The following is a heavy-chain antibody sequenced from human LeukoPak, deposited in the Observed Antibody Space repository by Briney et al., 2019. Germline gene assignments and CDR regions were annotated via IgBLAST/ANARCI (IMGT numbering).Heavy chain of an antibody. Sequence: ASEPLSLTCAVYGGSFSSYYWSWIRQPPGKGLEWIGYIYNSGSTYYNPSLKSRVTISLDTSKNQFSLKLSSVTAADTAIYYCATFKGSPYTYGPYYFDYWGQGTLVTVSS. J-gene: IGHJ4*02. V-gene: IGHV4-59*01. D-gene: IGHD5-18*01. CDR2: IYNSGST. CDR3: ATFKGSPYTYGPYYFDY. CDR1: GGSFSSYY.